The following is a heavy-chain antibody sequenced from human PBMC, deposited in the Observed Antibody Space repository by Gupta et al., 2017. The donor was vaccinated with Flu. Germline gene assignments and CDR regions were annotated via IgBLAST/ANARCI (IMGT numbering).Heavy chain of an antibody. J-gene: IGHJ3*02. D-gene: IGHD3-22*01. V-gene: IGHV1-69*06. Sequence: RQAPGQGLEWMGGIIPIFGTANYAQKFQGRGTITADKSTSTAYMELSSLRSEDTAVYYCARDTIRYYDSSGYYYIRAFDIWGQGTMVTVSS. CDR2: IIPIFGTA. CDR3: ARDTIRYYDSSGYYYIRAFDI.